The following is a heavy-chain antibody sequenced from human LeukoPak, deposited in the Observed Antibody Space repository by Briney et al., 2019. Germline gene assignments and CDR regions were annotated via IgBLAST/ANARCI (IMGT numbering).Heavy chain of an antibody. J-gene: IGHJ5*02. D-gene: IGHD6-19*01. CDR2: ISSSGGST. V-gene: IGHV3-64*01. CDR1: GFTFSNYA. Sequence: GGSLRLSCAASGFTFSNYAMHWVRQAPGKGLEYVSAISSSGGSTSYANSVKGRFIISRDNSKNTLYLQMGSLRAEDTAVYYCASSIAVAGRDWFDPWGQGTLVTVSS. CDR3: ASSIAVAGRDWFDP.